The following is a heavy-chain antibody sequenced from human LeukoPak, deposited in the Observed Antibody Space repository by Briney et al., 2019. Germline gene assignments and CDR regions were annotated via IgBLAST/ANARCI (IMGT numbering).Heavy chain of an antibody. Sequence: GASVKVSCKASGGTFSSYAITWVRQAPGQGLEWMGWMNPNSGNTGYAQKFQGRVTMTRDTSISTAYMELSRLRSDDTAVYYCARDQDYYYYYMDVWGKGTTVTISS. J-gene: IGHJ6*03. CDR2: MNPNSGNT. CDR1: GGTFSSYA. V-gene: IGHV1-8*02. CDR3: ARDQDYYYYYMDV.